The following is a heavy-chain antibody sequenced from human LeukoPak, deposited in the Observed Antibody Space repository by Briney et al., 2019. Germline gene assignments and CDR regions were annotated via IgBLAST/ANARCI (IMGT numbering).Heavy chain of an antibody. CDR2: ISGSGGST. Sequence: GGSLRLSCAASGFTFSSYAMSWVRQAPGKGREWVSAISGSGGSTYYADSVKGRFTISRDNSKNTLYLQMNSLRAEDTAVYYCLPAALQPLVDYWGQGTLVTVSS. CDR3: LPAALQPLVDY. J-gene: IGHJ4*02. CDR1: GFTFSSYA. V-gene: IGHV3-23*01. D-gene: IGHD2-2*01.